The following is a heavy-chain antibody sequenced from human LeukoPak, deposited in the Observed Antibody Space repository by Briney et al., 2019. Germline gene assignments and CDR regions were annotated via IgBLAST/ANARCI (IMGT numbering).Heavy chain of an antibody. D-gene: IGHD2-21*01. CDR3: VTDLVIKGYFDY. CDR1: GFTFINAW. J-gene: IGHJ4*02. V-gene: IGHV3-15*07. Sequence: GGSLRLSCAASGFTFINAWMNWVRQAPGKGLEWVGRIRRKTDGETTDHAAPVKGRFTISRDDSKNTLYLQMNSLKTEDTAVYYCVTDLVIKGYFDYWGQGALVTVSS. CDR2: IRRKTDGETT.